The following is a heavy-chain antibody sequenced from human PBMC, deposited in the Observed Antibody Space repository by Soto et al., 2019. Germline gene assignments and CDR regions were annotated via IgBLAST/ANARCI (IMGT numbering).Heavy chain of an antibody. CDR3: ATGQGSSHYYYMDV. Sequence: ASVKVSCKVSGYTLTELSMHWVRQAPGKGLEWMGGFDPEDGGTIYAQKFQGRVTMTEDTSTDTAYMELSSLRSEDTAVYYCATGQGSSHYYYMDVWGKGTTVTVSS. CDR1: GYTLTELS. J-gene: IGHJ6*03. V-gene: IGHV1-24*01. CDR2: FDPEDGGT.